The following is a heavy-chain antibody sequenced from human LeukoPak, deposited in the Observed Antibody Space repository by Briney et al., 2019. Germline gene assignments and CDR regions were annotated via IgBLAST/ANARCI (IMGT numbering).Heavy chain of an antibody. Sequence: GGSLRLPCAVSGLTFDDYGMSWVRQAPGKGLEWVSGISWDGESTGYGDSVQGRFIISRDNAENALYLQMNGLRAEDTAVYYCARDLSASWYSLAYWGRGTPVTVSS. CDR3: ARDLSASWYSLAY. CDR1: GLTFDDYG. CDR2: ISWDGEST. V-gene: IGHV3-20*04. J-gene: IGHJ4*02. D-gene: IGHD6-13*01.